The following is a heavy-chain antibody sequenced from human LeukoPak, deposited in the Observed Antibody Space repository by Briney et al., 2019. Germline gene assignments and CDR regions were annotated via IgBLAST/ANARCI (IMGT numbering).Heavy chain of an antibody. J-gene: IGHJ4*02. CDR3: AREEGSTVTTRARDY. D-gene: IGHD4-17*01. V-gene: IGHV4-39*07. CDR1: GGSISSSSYY. CDR2: IYYSGST. Sequence: SETLSLTCTVSGGSISSSSYYWGWIRQPPGKGLEWIGSIYYSGSTYYNPPLKSRVTISVDTSKNQFSLKLSSVTAADTAVYYCAREEGSTVTTRARDYWGQGTLVTVSS.